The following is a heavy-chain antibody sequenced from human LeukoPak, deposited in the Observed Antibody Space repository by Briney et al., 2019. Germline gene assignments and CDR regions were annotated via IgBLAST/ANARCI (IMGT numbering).Heavy chain of an antibody. CDR3: AKDNVVVPAAIDV. Sequence: TGGSLRLSCAAPGFTFSSYAMSWVRQAPGKGLEWVSAISGSGGSTYYAASVKGRFTISRDNSKNTLYLQMNSLRAEDTAVYYCAKDNVVVPAAIDVWGQGTLVTVSS. CDR1: GFTFSSYA. CDR2: ISGSGGST. V-gene: IGHV3-23*01. D-gene: IGHD2-2*01. J-gene: IGHJ4*02.